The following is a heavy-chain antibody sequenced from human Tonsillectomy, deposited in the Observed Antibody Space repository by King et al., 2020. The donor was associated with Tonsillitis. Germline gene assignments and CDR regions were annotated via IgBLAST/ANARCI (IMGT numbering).Heavy chain of an antibody. CDR2: ISYDGSNK. D-gene: IGHD4-17*01. Sequence: VQLVESGGGVVQPGRSLRLSCAASGFTFSSYGMHWVRQAPGKGLEWVAVISYDGSNKYYADSVKGRFTISRDNSKNTPYLQMNSLRAEDTAVYYCAKAKTPLTVTPPFDIWGQGTMVTVSS. V-gene: IGHV3-30*18. J-gene: IGHJ3*02. CDR1: GFTFSSYG. CDR3: AKAKTPLTVTPPFDI.